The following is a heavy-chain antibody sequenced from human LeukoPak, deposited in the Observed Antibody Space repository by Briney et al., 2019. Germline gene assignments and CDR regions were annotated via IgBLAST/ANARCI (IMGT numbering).Heavy chain of an antibody. Sequence: SVEVSCKASGYTFTSYDNNWVRQATGQGLEWMGWMNPNSGNTGYAQKFRGRVTITRNTSISTANMELSSLRSEETAVYYCARGGKTGWFDPWGQGTLVTVSS. V-gene: IGHV1-8*03. CDR1: GYTFTSYD. J-gene: IGHJ5*02. CDR3: ARGGKTGWFDP. CDR2: MNPNSGNT.